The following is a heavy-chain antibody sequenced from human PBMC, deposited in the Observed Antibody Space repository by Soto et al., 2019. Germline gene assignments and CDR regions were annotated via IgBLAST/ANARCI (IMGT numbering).Heavy chain of an antibody. Sequence: SVKVSCKASGGTFSSYAISWVRQAPGQGLEWKGGIIPIFGTANYAQKFQGRVTITADESTSTAYMELSSLRSEDTAVYYCARDLLDGSSWYRNYYYYGMDVWGQGTTVTVSS. J-gene: IGHJ6*02. D-gene: IGHD6-13*01. CDR1: GGTFSSYA. CDR2: IIPIFGTA. V-gene: IGHV1-69*01. CDR3: ARDLLDGSSWYRNYYYYGMDV.